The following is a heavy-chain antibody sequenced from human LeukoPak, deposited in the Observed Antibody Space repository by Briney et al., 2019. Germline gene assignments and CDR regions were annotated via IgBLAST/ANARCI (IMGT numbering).Heavy chain of an antibody. CDR2: ISTGSSTT. Sequence: GGSLRLSCAASGFTFSSYAMSWVRQAPGKGLEWVSYISTGSSTTYYADSVKGRFTISRDNVENSLYLQMNSLRDEDTAVYYCARVAAGYSVNYFDYWGQGTLVTVSS. V-gene: IGHV3-48*02. CDR1: GFTFSSYA. J-gene: IGHJ4*02. D-gene: IGHD4-23*01. CDR3: ARVAAGYSVNYFDY.